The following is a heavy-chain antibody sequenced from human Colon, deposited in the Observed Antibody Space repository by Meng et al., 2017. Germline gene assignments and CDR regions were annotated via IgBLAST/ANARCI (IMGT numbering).Heavy chain of an antibody. CDR2: ISHGGST. J-gene: IGHJ4*02. CDR1: GESFGNYF. V-gene: IGHV4-34*01. D-gene: IGHD2-15*01. CDR3: ARGLGTIQRGYCSGGSCSSDY. Sequence: WADGTLKPSGTLSLPCAVLGESFGNYFWNWIRQPPGKGLEWIGEISHGGSTNYNPSLKSRVTISLDMSKNQFSLNLTSVTAADTAVYYCARGLGTIQRGYCSGGSCSSDYWGQRTLVTVSS.